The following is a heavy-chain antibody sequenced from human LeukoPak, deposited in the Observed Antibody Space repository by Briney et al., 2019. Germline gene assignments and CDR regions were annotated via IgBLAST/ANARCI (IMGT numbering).Heavy chain of an antibody. CDR2: IYYSGST. CDR3: ARLIVVVPAAEGNDAFDI. Sequence: SQTLSLTCTVSGGSISSGDYYWSWIRQPPGKGLEWIGYIYYSGSTYYNPSLKIRVTISVDTSKNQFSLKLSSVTAADTAVYYCARLIVVVPAAEGNDAFDIWGQGTMVTVSS. J-gene: IGHJ3*02. D-gene: IGHD2-2*01. V-gene: IGHV4-30-4*08. CDR1: GGSISSGDYY.